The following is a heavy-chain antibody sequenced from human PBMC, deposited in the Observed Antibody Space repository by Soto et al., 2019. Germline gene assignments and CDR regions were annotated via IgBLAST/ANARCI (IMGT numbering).Heavy chain of an antibody. J-gene: IGHJ4*02. CDR2: IHYSGST. CDR1: GVSISTYY. CDR3: ARERDILTGYFDS. D-gene: IGHD3-9*01. V-gene: IGHV4-59*01. Sequence: SETLSLTCTVSGVSISTYYWSWIRQPPGKGLEWIGYIHYSGSTVYNPSLKSRVTMSIDTPNNQLSLKLSSVTAADTAVYYCARERDILTGYFDSWGQGTLVTVSS.